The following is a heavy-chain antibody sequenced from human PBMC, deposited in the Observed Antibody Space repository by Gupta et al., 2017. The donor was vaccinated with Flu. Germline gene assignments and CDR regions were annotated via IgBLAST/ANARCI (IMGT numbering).Heavy chain of an antibody. CDR3: TTLSAAAGAGGY. J-gene: IGHJ4*02. CDR1: GFTFSHAW. V-gene: IGHV3-15*01. CDR2: IKSKTDGGTT. D-gene: IGHD6-13*01. Sequence: EVQLVESGGGLVKPGGSLRLSCAPSGFTFSHAWMSWVRQAPGKGLEWVGRIKSKTDGGTTDYAAPVKGRFTISRDDSKNTLYLQMNSLKTEDTAVYYCTTLSAAAGAGGYWGQGTLVTVSS.